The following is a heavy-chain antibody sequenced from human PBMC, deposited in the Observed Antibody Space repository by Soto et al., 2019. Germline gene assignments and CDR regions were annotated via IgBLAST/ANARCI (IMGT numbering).Heavy chain of an antibody. D-gene: IGHD3-3*01. Sequence: GASQPSSCKRRGGRVTRYRSGWVRQIPGKGLEWMGIIYPGDSDTRYSPSFQGQVTISADKSISTAYLQWSSLKASDTAMYYCARSYDFWSGEGEDYWGQGTLVTGSS. CDR3: ARSYDFWSGEGEDY. V-gene: IGHV5-51*01. CDR1: GGRVTRYR. CDR2: IYPGDSDT. J-gene: IGHJ4*02.